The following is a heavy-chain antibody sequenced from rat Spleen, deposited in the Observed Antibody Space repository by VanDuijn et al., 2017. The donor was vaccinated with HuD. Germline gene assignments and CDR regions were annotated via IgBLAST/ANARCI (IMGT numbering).Heavy chain of an antibody. CDR3: ARRVDA. Sequence: EVQLVESDGGLVQPGRSLKLSCAASGFTFSDYYMAWVRQAPTKGLEWVATISYDGSSTYYRDSVKGRFTISRDNAKSTLYLQMDSLRSEDTATYYCARRVDAWGQGASVTVSS. J-gene: IGHJ4*01. CDR1: GFTFSDYY. V-gene: IGHV5-29*01. CDR2: ISYDGSST.